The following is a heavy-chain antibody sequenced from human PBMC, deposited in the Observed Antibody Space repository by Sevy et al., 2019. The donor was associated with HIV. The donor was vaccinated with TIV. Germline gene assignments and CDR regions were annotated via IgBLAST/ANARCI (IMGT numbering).Heavy chain of an antibody. CDR2: ISGSGGST. V-gene: IGHV3-23*01. Sequence: GGSLRLSCAASGFTFSSYAMSWVRQAPGKGLEWVSAISGSGGSTYYADSVKGRFTISRDNSKNTLYLQMNSLRAEDTAVYYCAKDSAGIVVVVAALDYWGQGTLVTVS. CDR1: GFTFSSYA. CDR3: AKDSAGIVVVVAALDY. J-gene: IGHJ4*02. D-gene: IGHD2-15*01.